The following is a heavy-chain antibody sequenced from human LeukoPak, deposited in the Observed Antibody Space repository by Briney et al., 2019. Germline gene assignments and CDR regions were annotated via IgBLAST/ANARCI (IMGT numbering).Heavy chain of an antibody. D-gene: IGHD6-13*01. V-gene: IGHV3-30*02. CDR1: GFTFSSYG. Sequence: GGSLRLSCAASGFTFSSYGMHWVRRAPGKGLEWVAVIWYDGTNKYYADSVKGRFTISRDNSKNTLYLQMNSLRAEDTAVYYCAKGRPGIAAAGSRGYFDYWGQGTLVTVSS. J-gene: IGHJ4*02. CDR2: IWYDGTNK. CDR3: AKGRPGIAAAGSRGYFDY.